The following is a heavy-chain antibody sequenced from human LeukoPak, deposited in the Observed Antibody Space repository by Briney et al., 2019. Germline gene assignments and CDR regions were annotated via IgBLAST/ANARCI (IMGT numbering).Heavy chain of an antibody. D-gene: IGHD1-26*01. CDR2: ISPGGGTT. CDR3: GRPGRSVTPGY. CDR1: RFTFSSSE. Sequence: QPGGSLRLSCAASRFTFSSSEMNWVRQAPGKGLEWISYISPGGGTTYYADSVKGRFTISRDNAKNSLSLQMNSLRAEDTAVYYCGRPGRSVTPGYWGQGTLVTVSS. J-gene: IGHJ4*02. V-gene: IGHV3-48*03.